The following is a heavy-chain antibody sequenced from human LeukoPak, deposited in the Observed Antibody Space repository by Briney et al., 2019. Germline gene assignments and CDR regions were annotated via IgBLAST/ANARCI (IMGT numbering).Heavy chain of an antibody. D-gene: IGHD3-10*01. CDR3: ARGDAMVRGVSWWFDP. CDR2: INHSGST. Sequence: SETLSLTCAVYGGSFSGYYWSWIRQPPGKGLEWIGEINHSGSTNYNPSLKSRVTISVDTSKNQFSLKLSSVTAAATAVYYCARGDAMVRGVSWWFDPWGQGTLVTVSS. J-gene: IGHJ5*02. CDR1: GGSFSGYY. V-gene: IGHV4-34*01.